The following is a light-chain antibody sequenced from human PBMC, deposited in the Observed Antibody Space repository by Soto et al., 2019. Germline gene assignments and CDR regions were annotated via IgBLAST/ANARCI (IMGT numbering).Light chain of an antibody. CDR3: ASYTSSRTLV. CDR2: EVT. CDR1: SSDVGRHSY. J-gene: IGLJ1*01. V-gene: IGLV2-14*01. Sequence: QSALTQPASVSGSPGQSITFSCTGTSSDVGRHSYVSWYQQRPGKAPRLMIYEVTKRPSGISNRFSASKSGNTASLTISGLQAEDEADYYCASYTSSRTLVFGTGTKVTV.